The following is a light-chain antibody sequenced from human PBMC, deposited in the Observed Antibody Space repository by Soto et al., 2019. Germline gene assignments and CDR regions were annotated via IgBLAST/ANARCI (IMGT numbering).Light chain of an antibody. CDR2: GAS. J-gene: IGKJ1*01. CDR3: HQYGKSPRT. CDR1: QSVSNNY. V-gene: IGKV3-20*01. Sequence: EIVLTQSPATLSLSPGERATLSCRASQSVSNNYLAWYQQKPGQAPRLLIYGASNRATGIPDRFSGSGSGTDFTLTISRLEPEDFGVYFCHQYGKSPRTFGQGTKVDIK.